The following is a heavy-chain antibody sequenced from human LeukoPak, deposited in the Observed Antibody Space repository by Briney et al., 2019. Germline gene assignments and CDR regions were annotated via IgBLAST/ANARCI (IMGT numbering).Heavy chain of an antibody. Sequence: PSETLSLTCTVSGGSISSYYWSWIRQPPGKGLEWIGYIYTSGSTNYNPSLKSRVTISVDTSKNQFSLKPSSVTAADTAVYYCARHGVSSIAAAGRYYYYYYYMDVWGKGTTVTVSS. CDR3: ARHGVSSIAAAGRYYYYYYYMDV. CDR1: GGSISSYY. CDR2: IYTSGST. J-gene: IGHJ6*03. V-gene: IGHV4-4*09. D-gene: IGHD6-13*01.